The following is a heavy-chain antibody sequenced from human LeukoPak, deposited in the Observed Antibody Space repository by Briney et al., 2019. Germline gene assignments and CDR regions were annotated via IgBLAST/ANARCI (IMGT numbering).Heavy chain of an antibody. CDR2: IYPGDSDT. Sequence: ESLKSSCKGSGYSFTSYWIGWVRQMPGKGLEWMGIIYPGDSDTRYSPSFQGQVTISADKSISTGYLQWSSLKASDTAMYYWARGFTEDIQFDPWGQGTLVTVSS. CDR1: GYSFTSYW. J-gene: IGHJ5*02. D-gene: IGHD2-15*01. CDR3: ARGFTEDIQFDP. V-gene: IGHV5-51*01.